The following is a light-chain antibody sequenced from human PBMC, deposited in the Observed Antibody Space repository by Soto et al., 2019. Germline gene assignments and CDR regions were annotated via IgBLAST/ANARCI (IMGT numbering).Light chain of an antibody. CDR2: EVS. J-gene: IGLJ1*01. V-gene: IGLV2-14*01. CDR1: SSDVGGYNY. Sequence: QSVLTQPACVSGSPGQSITISCTGTSSDVGGYNYVSRYQQHPGKAPKLMIYEVSNRPSGVSNRFSGSKSGNTASLTISGLQAEDEADYYCSSYTSSSTLAYVFGTGTKVTVL. CDR3: SSYTSSSTLAYV.